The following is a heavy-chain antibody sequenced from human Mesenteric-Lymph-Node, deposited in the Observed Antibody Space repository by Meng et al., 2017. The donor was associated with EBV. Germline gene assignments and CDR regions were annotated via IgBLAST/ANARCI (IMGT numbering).Heavy chain of an antibody. D-gene: IGHD6-13*01. J-gene: IGHJ4*02. CDR3: ARHEDSSSWYDY. Sequence: SVPGLVKPSETLSLPAPVSGGSISSSSYYWGWIRQPPGKGLEWIGSIYYSGSTYYNPSLKSRVTISVDTSKNQFSLKLSSVTAADTAVYYCARHEDSSSWYDYWGQGTLVTVS. V-gene: IGHV4-39*01. CDR2: IYYSGST. CDR1: GGSISSSSYY.